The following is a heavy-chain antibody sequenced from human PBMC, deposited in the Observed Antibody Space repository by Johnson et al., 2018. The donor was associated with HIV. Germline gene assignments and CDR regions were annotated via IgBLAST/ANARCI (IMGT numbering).Heavy chain of an antibody. D-gene: IGHD7-27*01. Sequence: MQLVESGGGLVQPGGSLRLSCAASGFTFTNYWMSWVRQAPGKGLEWVANINQDGSEKYYVDSVKGRFTMSRDNAKNSVYLQMNSLRAEDTAVYYCARAIGNWDAFDIWGQGTMVTVSS. V-gene: IGHV3-7*04. J-gene: IGHJ3*02. CDR3: ARAIGNWDAFDI. CDR1: GFTFTNYW. CDR2: INQDGSEK.